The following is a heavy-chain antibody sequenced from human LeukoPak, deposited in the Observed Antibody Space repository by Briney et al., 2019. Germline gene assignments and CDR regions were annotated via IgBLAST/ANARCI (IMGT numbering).Heavy chain of an antibody. V-gene: IGHV4-34*01. Sequence: SETLSLTCAVYGGSFSGYYWSWIRQPPGKGLEWIGEINHSGSTDYNPSLKSRVTISVDTSKNQFSLKLSSVTAADTAVYYCARGRARRTYTIFGLGWFDPWGQGTLVTVSS. D-gene: IGHD3-3*01. CDR3: ARGRARRTYTIFGLGWFDP. CDR2: INHSGST. CDR1: GGSFSGYY. J-gene: IGHJ5*02.